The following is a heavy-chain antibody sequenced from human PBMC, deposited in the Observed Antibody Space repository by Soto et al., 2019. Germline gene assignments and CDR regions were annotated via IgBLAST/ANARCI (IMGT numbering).Heavy chain of an antibody. CDR3: ARISGSYYGAFDI. CDR2: INAGNGNT. J-gene: IGHJ3*02. Sequence: ASLKVSCKSCGYTFSNYPMHWVRQAPGQRLEWMGWINAGNGNTKYSQKFQDRVTITRDTSATTAYMELSSLRSEDTAVYYCARISGSYYGAFDIWGQGTMVTVSS. D-gene: IGHD1-26*01. CDR1: GYTFSNYP. V-gene: IGHV1-3*01.